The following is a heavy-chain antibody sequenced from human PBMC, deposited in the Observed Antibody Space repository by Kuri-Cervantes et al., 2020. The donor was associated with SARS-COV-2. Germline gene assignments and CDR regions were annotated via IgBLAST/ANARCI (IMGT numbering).Heavy chain of an antibody. CDR1: GFTFSSHA. CDR2: ISGSGGAT. Sequence: GGSLRLSCAASGFTFSSHAVIWVRQAPGKGLEWVSSISGSGGATYYADSAKGRFTISRDNSKNTLSLQMNSLRAEDTAVYYCAKVTRSGYFPFAFDIWGQGTMVTVSS. D-gene: IGHD3-22*01. J-gene: IGHJ3*02. CDR3: AKVTRSGYFPFAFDI. V-gene: IGHV3-23*01.